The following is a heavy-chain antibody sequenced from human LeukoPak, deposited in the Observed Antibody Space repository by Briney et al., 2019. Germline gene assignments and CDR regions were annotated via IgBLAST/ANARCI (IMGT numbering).Heavy chain of an antibody. CDR1: GGSISSYY. J-gene: IGHJ2*01. Sequence: SETLSLTRTVSGGSISSYYWSWIRQPPGKGLEWIGYIYYSGSTNYNPSLKSRVTISVDTSKNQFSLKLSSVTAADTAVYYCAREVVTVRYFDLWGRGTLVTVSS. D-gene: IGHD4-23*01. CDR2: IYYSGST. V-gene: IGHV4-59*01. CDR3: AREVVTVRYFDL.